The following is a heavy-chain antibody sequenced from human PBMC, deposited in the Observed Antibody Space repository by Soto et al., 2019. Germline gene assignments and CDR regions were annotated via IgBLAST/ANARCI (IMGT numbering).Heavy chain of an antibody. D-gene: IGHD6-19*01. CDR2: IYYSGNT. CDR3: ARGSVFSSGWYWPALDY. CDR1: GGSISNYY. J-gene: IGHJ4*02. V-gene: IGHV4-59*01. Sequence: SETLSLTCTVSGGSISNYYWSWIRQPPGKGLEWIGYIYYSGNTNYNPSLKSRVTISVDTSKKKFSLKLSSATAADTAVYYCARGSVFSSGWYWPALDYWGQGTLVTVSS.